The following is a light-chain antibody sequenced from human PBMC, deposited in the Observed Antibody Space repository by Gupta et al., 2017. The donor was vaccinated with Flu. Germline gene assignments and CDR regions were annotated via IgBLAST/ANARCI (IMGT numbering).Light chain of an antibody. CDR3: QAWASSSDHGV. CDR1: NIGSKS. Sequence: SFVLTQPRSVSVSPGQTARITCGGNNIGSKSVHWYQQKPGQAPVLVVSDDSDRPSGIPERFSGSNSGSTASLTISRVEVGDEADYYCQAWASSSDHGVFGGGTKLTVL. V-gene: IGLV3-21*02. J-gene: IGLJ3*02. CDR2: DDS.